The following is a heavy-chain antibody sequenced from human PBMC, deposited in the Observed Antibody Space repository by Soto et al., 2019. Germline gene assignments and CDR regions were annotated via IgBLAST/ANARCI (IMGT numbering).Heavy chain of an antibody. J-gene: IGHJ4*02. V-gene: IGHV1-69*01. CDR3: AGYPVTTTWSREIDY. CDR2: IIPIFGTA. D-gene: IGHD4-4*01. CDR1: GGTFSSYA. Sequence: QVQLVQSGAEVKKTGSSVKVSCKASGGTFSSYAISWVRQAPGQGLEWMGGIIPIFGTANYAQKFQGRVTIAADESTSTAYMELSSLRSEDTAVYYCAGYPVTTTWSREIDYWGQGTLVTVSS.